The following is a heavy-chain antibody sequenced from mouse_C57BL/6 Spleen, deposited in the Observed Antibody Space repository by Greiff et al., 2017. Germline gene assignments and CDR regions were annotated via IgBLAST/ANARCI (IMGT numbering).Heavy chain of an antibody. CDR1: EYEFPSHD. Sequence: DVMLVESGGGLVQPGESLKLSCESNEYEFPSHDMSWVRKTPEKRLELVAAINSDGGSTYYPDTMERRFIISRDNTKKTLYLQMSSLRSEDTALYYCARNDYDGGRFAYWGQGTLVTVSA. CDR3: ARNDYDGGRFAY. CDR2: INSDGGST. J-gene: IGHJ3*01. V-gene: IGHV5-2*01. D-gene: IGHD2-4*01.